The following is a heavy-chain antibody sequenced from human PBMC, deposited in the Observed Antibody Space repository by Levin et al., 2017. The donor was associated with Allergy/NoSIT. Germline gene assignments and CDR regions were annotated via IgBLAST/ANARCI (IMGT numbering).Heavy chain of an antibody. CDR2: IIPIFGTA. D-gene: IGHD2-2*02. Sequence: PGGSLRLSCKASGGTFSSYAISWVRQAPGQGLEWMGGIIPIFGTANYAQKFQGRVTITADKSTSTAYMELSSLRSEGTAVYYCARHPGAMGVVPAAIYHYYYYGMDVWGQGTTVTVSS. V-gene: IGHV1-69*06. J-gene: IGHJ6*02. CDR1: GGTFSSYA. CDR3: ARHPGAMGVVPAAIYHYYYYGMDV.